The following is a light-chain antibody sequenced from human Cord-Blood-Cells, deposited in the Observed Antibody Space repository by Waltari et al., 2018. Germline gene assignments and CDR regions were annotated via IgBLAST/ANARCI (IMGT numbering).Light chain of an antibody. CDR3: SSYTSSSTWV. V-gene: IGLV2-14*01. Sequence: QSALTQPASVSGSPGQSITIPCTGTSSDVGGYNYLSWYQQPPGKAPKLMIYDVSKRPSGVSNRFSGSKSGNTASLTISGLQAEDEADYYCSSYTSSSTWVFGGGTKLTVL. J-gene: IGLJ3*02. CDR2: DVS. CDR1: SSDVGGYNY.